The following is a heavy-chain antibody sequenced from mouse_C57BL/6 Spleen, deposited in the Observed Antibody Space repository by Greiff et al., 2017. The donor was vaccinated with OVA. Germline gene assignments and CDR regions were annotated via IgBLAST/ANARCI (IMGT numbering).Heavy chain of an antibody. CDR1: GYTFTSYW. CDR2: INPSNGGT. Sequence: QVQLQQSGTELVKPGASVKLSCKASGYTFTSYWMHRVKQRPGQGLEWIGNINPSNGGTNYNEKFKSKATLTVDKSSSTAYMQLSSLTSEDSAVYYCARDGDGSSYWYFDVWGTGTTVTVSS. V-gene: IGHV1-53*01. D-gene: IGHD1-1*01. J-gene: IGHJ1*03. CDR3: ARDGDGSSYWYFDV.